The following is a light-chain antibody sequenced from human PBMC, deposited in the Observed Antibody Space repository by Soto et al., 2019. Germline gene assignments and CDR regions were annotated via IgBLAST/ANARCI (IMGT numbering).Light chain of an antibody. CDR1: QSIRSY. V-gene: IGKV1-39*01. CDR2: AAS. CDR3: QQTSSTPT. J-gene: IGKJ4*01. Sequence: DIQLTQSPSSLSASVGDRVTITCRASQSIRSYLNWYQQKPEKAPKLLIYAASSLQTGVSSRFSGSGSGTDFTLTISNLQPEDFATYYCQQTSSTPTFGGGTKVEIK.